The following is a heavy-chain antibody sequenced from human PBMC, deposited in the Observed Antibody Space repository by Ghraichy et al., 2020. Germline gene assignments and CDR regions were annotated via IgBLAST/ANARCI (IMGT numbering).Heavy chain of an antibody. CDR3: ARDRGFTSLAYFDL. CDR1: GYTFTGYY. D-gene: IGHD3-16*01. CDR2: INPNGGDT. Sequence: ASVKVSCKASGYTFTGYYMHWVRQTPGQGLEWMGRINPNGGDTDYAQKFHGRVTMTRDTSITTAYMELNRLRSDDTAVYFCARDRGFTSLAYFDLWGRGTLVTVSS. V-gene: IGHV1-2*06. J-gene: IGHJ2*01.